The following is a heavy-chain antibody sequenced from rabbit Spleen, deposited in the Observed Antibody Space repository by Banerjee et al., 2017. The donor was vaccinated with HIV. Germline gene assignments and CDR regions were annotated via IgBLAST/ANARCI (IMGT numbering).Heavy chain of an antibody. V-gene: IGHV1S45*01. CDR1: GFSFSNNYV. Sequence: QEQLVESGGGLVQPGGSLTLTCTVSGFSFSNNYVMCWVRQAPGKGLEWIACISAGSSDRFYYAIWPKGRFTISKTSSAAVTLQMTSLTAADTATYFCARGSATMTMVITGYYFNLWGQGTLVTVS. J-gene: IGHJ4*01. CDR3: ARGSATMTMVITGYYFNL. CDR2: ISAGSSDRF. D-gene: IGHD2-1*01.